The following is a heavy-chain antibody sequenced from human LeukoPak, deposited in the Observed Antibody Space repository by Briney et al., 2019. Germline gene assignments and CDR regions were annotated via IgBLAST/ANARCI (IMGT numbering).Heavy chain of an antibody. J-gene: IGHJ3*02. Sequence: EXMGWINPNSGNTAYAQNFQGRVTMTRDTSISTAFMELSSLRSEDTAVYYCARGPPWRGFDIWGQGTMVTVSS. CDR2: INPNSGNT. V-gene: IGHV1-8*01. CDR3: ARGPPWRGFDI. D-gene: IGHD5-24*01.